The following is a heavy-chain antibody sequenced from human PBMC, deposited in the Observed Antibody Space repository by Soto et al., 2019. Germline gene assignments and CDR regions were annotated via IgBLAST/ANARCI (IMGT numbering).Heavy chain of an antibody. CDR1: GGSISSGGYY. CDR2: IYYSGST. J-gene: IGHJ4*02. CDR3: ARDRGYGDYDY. D-gene: IGHD4-17*01. Sequence: ASETLSLTCTVSGGSISSGGYYWSWIRQHPGKGLEWIGYIYYSGSTYYNPSLKSRVTISVDTSKNQFSLKLSSVTAVDTAVYYCARDRGYGDYDYWGQGTLVTVSS. V-gene: IGHV4-31*03.